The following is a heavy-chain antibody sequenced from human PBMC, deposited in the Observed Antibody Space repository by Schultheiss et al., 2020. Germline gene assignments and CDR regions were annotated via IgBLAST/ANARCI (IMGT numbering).Heavy chain of an antibody. CDR3: ARGPRNAGSGYDYGVRYYYYYMDV. J-gene: IGHJ6*03. CDR2: INHSGST. D-gene: IGHD5-12*01. Sequence: SETLSLTCAVYGGSFSGYYWSWIRQPPGKGLEWIGEINHSGSTNYNPSLKSRVTISVDTSKNQFSLKLSSVTAADTAVYYCARGPRNAGSGYDYGVRYYYYYMDVWGKGTTVTVSS. V-gene: IGHV4-34*01. CDR1: GGSFSGYY.